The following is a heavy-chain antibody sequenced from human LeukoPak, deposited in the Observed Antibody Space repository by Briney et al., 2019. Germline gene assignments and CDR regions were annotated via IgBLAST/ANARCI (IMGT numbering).Heavy chain of an antibody. CDR3: ATVNHYVWGRSRPLDY. V-gene: IGHV1-8*01. Sequence: SSVKVSCKASGYTFTSYDINWVRQATGQGLEWMGCMNPNSGNTGYAQKLQDRVTITRSTSINTAYMELSSLRSEDTAVYYCATVNHYVWGRSRPLDYWGQGPLVTVSS. D-gene: IGHD3-16*02. J-gene: IGHJ4*02. CDR2: MNPNSGNT. CDR1: GYTFTSYD.